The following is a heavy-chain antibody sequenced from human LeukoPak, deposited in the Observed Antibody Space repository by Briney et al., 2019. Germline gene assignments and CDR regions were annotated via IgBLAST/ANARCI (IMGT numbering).Heavy chain of an antibody. V-gene: IGHV1-8*03. Sequence: ASVKVSCKASGYTFSNNDINWVRQATGQGLEWMGWMNPISGNTGFAQKFQGRVTITRITSISTAYMEMSSLRSDDTAVYYCARDELAGYSYGLLIDYWGQGTLVTVSS. CDR2: MNPISGNT. J-gene: IGHJ4*02. CDR1: GYTFSNND. CDR3: ARDELAGYSYGLLIDY. D-gene: IGHD5-18*01.